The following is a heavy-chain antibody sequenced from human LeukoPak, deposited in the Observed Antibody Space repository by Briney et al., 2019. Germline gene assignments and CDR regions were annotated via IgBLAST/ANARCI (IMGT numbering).Heavy chain of an antibody. J-gene: IGHJ6*02. CDR2: ISAYNGNT. V-gene: IGHV1-18*01. Sequence: ASVKVSCKASGYTFTSYGISWVRQAPGQGLEWMGWISAYNGNTNYAQKLQGRVTMTTDTSTSTAYMELRSLRSDDTAVYYCAKHSQTFYYGSGSYSYGMDVWGQGTTVSVSS. CDR3: AKHSQTFYYGSGSYSYGMDV. D-gene: IGHD3-10*01. CDR1: GYTFTSYG.